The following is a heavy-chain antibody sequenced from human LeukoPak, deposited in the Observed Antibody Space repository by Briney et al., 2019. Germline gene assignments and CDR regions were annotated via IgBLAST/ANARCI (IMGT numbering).Heavy chain of an antibody. CDR1: GGSISSSSYY. Sequence: SETLSLTCTVSGGSISSSSYYWGWIRQPPGKGLEWIGSIYYSGSTYYNPSLKSRVTISVDTSKNQFSLKLSSVTAADTAVYYCARVGRKLRDALLDYWGQGTLVTVSS. V-gene: IGHV4-39*07. CDR2: IYYSGST. CDR3: ARVGRKLRDALLDY. J-gene: IGHJ4*02. D-gene: IGHD3-10*01.